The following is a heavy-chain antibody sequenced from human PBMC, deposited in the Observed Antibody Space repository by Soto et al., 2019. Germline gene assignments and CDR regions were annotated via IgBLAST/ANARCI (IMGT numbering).Heavy chain of an antibody. Sequence: LRLSCAASGFTLSSYAMHWVRQAPCKGLEWVAVISYDGSNKYYADSVKGRFTISRDNSKNTLYLQMNSLRAEDTAVYYCARDSVTMVRGVRGGAFDIWGQGTMVTVSS. CDR2: ISYDGSNK. D-gene: IGHD3-10*01. J-gene: IGHJ3*02. CDR1: GFTLSSYA. V-gene: IGHV3-30-3*01. CDR3: ARDSVTMVRGVRGGAFDI.